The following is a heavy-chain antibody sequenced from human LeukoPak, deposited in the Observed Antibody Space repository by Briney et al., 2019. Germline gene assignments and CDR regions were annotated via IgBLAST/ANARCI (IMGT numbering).Heavy chain of an antibody. V-gene: IGHV1-24*01. J-gene: IGHJ4*02. CDR1: GYTLNELS. Sequence: ASVKVSCKVSGYTLNELSMHWVRQAPGKGLEWMGGFDPEDGETIYAQKFQGRVTMTEDTSTDTAYMELSSLRSEDTAVYYCATGENGDYVLDYWGQGTLVTVSS. D-gene: IGHD4-17*01. CDR3: ATGENGDYVLDY. CDR2: FDPEDGET.